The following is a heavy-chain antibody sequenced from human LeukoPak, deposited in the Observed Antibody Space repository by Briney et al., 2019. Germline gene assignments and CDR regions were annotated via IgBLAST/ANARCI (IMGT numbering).Heavy chain of an antibody. CDR3: TTGYSSGWYNEGNY. D-gene: IGHD6-19*01. Sequence: GPLRLSCVASGFTFSRYWMSWVRQAPGKGLEWVAKIKQDGSGQYYLDSVKGRFTISRDNAKNSLYLQMNSLRAEDTAVYFCTTGYSSGWYNEGNYWGQGTLVTVSS. CDR1: GFTFSRYW. V-gene: IGHV3-7*01. J-gene: IGHJ4*02. CDR2: IKQDGSGQ.